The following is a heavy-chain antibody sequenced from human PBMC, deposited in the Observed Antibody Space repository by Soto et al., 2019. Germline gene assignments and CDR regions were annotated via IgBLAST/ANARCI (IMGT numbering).Heavy chain of an antibody. CDR2: ISSSSTTI. Sequence: GGSLRLSCAASGFTFSSYSMNWVRQAPGKGLEWVSYISSSSTTIYYADSVKGRFTISRDNAKNSLYLQMNSLRAEDTAVYYCASEKGTTSFDYWGQGTLVTVSS. D-gene: IGHD4-17*01. J-gene: IGHJ4*02. CDR1: GFTFSSYS. V-gene: IGHV3-48*01. CDR3: ASEKGTTSFDY.